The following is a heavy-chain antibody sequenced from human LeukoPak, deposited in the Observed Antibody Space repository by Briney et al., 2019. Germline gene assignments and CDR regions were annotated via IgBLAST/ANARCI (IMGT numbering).Heavy chain of an antibody. CDR3: ARVEGFGELLGKDAFDI. D-gene: IGHD3-10*01. V-gene: IGHV4-59*01. J-gene: IGHJ3*02. CDR2: IYYSGST. CDR1: GGSISSYY. Sequence: KLSEALSLTCTVSGGSISSYYWSWIRQPPGKGLEWIGYIYYSGSTNYNPSLKSRVTISVDTSKNQFSLKLSSVTAADTAVYYCARVEGFGELLGKDAFDIWGQGTMVTVSS.